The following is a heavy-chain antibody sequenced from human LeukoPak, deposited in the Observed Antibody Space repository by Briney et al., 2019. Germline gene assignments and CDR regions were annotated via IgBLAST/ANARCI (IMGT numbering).Heavy chain of an antibody. V-gene: IGHV3-23*01. D-gene: IGHD6-13*01. CDR1: GFTFSSYA. CDR2: ISGSGGST. J-gene: IGHJ4*02. Sequence: GGSLRLSCAASGFTFSSYAMSWVRQAPGKGLEWVSAISGSGGSTYYADSVKGRFTISRDNSKNTLYLQMNSLRAEDTAVYYCAKLHPALYSSSWFLYYFDYWGQGTLVTVSS. CDR3: AKLHPALYSSSWFLYYFDY.